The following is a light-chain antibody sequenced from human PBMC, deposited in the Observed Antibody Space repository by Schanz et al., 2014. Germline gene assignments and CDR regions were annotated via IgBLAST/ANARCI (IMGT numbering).Light chain of an antibody. CDR2: GAS. CDR3: QQYNTWPGT. J-gene: IGKJ1*01. CDR1: ESVSSS. Sequence: EIVLTQSPGTLSLSPGERATLSCRASESVSSSSLAWYQQKPGQAPRLLIHGASTRATGIPGRFSGSGSGTEFTLTIGSLQSEDLAVYYCQQYNTWPGTFGQGTKVEIK. V-gene: IGKV3D-15*01.